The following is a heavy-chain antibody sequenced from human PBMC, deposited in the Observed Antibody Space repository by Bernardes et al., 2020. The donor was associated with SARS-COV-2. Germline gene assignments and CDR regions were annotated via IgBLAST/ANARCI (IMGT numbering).Heavy chain of an antibody. V-gene: IGHV3-21*01. CDR2: ITSSSYI. J-gene: IGHJ5*02. D-gene: IGHD3-9*01. Sequence: SLSLSCAASGFTFSDYTMNWVRQAPGKGLEWVSSITSSSYISYADSVKGRFTVSRDNAKNSLYLQMNSLRAEDTAVYYCAKLFDIRGGTGLDPWGQGTLVTVSS. CDR3: AKLFDIRGGTGLDP. CDR1: GFTFSDYT.